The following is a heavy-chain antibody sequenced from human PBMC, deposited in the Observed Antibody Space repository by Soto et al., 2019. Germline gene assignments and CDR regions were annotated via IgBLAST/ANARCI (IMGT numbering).Heavy chain of an antibody. CDR1: GGSISSSSYY. CDR3: ARSAASRITMVRGVIMPNDY. Sequence: SETLSLTCTVSGGSISSSSYYWGWIRQPPGKGLEWIGSIYYSGSTYYNPSLKSRVTISVDTSKNQFSLKLSPVTAADTAVYYCARSAASRITMVRGVIMPNDYWGQGTLVTVSS. J-gene: IGHJ4*02. D-gene: IGHD3-10*01. CDR2: IYYSGST. V-gene: IGHV4-39*01.